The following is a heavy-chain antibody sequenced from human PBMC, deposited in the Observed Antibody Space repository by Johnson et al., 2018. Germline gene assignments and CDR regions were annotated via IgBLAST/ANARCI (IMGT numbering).Heavy chain of an antibody. CDR1: GDSIKSSSYY. D-gene: IGHD5-12*01. J-gene: IGHJ6*02. CDR2: IYYSGST. V-gene: IGHV4-39*01. CDR3: ARWGLVATIVYYGRDV. Sequence: QLQESGPGLVKPSETLSLTCSVSGDSIKSSSYYWGWIRQPPGKGLEWIGSIYYSGSTYYNPSLKSRVTISVDTSKNQYSLKRCSVTAADTAVYYCARWGLVATIVYYGRDVWGQGTTVTVS.